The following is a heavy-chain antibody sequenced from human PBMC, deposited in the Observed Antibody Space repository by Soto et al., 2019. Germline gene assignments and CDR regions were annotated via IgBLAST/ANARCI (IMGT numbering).Heavy chain of an antibody. CDR2: IKQDGSER. CDR1: GFSLSGYW. V-gene: IGHV3-7*01. J-gene: IGHJ4*02. Sequence: PGGSLRLSCAASGFSLSGYWMNWVRQAPGRGLEWVAIIKQDGSERYYVDSVKGRFTISRDNAKNSLYLQMSSLRVEDTALYYSARSSGWLHDYWGQGTLVTVSS. CDR3: ARSSGWLHDY. D-gene: IGHD6-19*01.